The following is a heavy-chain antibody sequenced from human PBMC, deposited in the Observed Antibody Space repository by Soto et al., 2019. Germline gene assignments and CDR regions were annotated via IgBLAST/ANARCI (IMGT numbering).Heavy chain of an antibody. CDR3: ARGYARFDY. CDR2: IKQDGSEK. Sequence: GGSLRLSCAASGFTFSSYWMSWVRQAPGKGLEWVANIKQDGSEKYFVDSVKGRFTISRDNAKNSLYLQMNSLGAEDTAMYYCARGYARFDYWGQGTLVTVSS. D-gene: IGHD2-2*01. CDR1: GFTFSSYW. J-gene: IGHJ4*02. V-gene: IGHV3-7*03.